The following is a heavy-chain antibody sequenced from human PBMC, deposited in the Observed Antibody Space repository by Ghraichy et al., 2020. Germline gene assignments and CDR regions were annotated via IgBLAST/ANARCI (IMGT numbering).Heavy chain of an antibody. D-gene: IGHD6-13*01. CDR2: IYYSGST. V-gene: IGHV4-39*01. CDR3: ATLRSNIAAAFGY. CDR1: GDSISSGYFY. J-gene: IGHJ4*02. Sequence: SEPLSLTCTVSGDSISSGYFYWVWIRQPPGKGLEWIGNIYYSGSTYYNPSLKSRVTMSVDPSKNQFSLKLTSVTAADTAVYYCATLRSNIAAAFGYWGQGTRVTVSS.